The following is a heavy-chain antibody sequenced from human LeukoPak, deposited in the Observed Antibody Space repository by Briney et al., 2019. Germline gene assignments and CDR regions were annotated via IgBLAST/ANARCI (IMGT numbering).Heavy chain of an antibody. CDR1: GGSISSGSYY. D-gene: IGHD2-8*02. CDR2: IYTSGST. J-gene: IGHJ3*02. CDR3: ASPDLVGGDAFDI. V-gene: IGHV4-61*02. Sequence: SETLSLTCTGSGGSISSGSYYGSWIRQPAGKGLEWIGRIYTSGSTNYNPSLKSRVTISVDTSKNQFSLKLSSVTAADTAVYYCASPDLVGGDAFDIWGQGTMVTVSS.